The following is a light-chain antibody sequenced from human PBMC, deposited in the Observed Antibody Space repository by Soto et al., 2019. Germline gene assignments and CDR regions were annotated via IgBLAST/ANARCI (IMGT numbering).Light chain of an antibody. Sequence: QSVLTQPASVSGSPGQSIAISCTGTSSDVGAYSSVSWYQQYPGKAPKLMIHDVSNRPSGVSDRFSGSKSGNTASLTISGLKAEDEADYYCSSYTSSNSYVFGSGTKVTVL. CDR1: SSDVGAYSS. V-gene: IGLV2-14*01. CDR2: DVS. CDR3: SSYTSSNSYV. J-gene: IGLJ1*01.